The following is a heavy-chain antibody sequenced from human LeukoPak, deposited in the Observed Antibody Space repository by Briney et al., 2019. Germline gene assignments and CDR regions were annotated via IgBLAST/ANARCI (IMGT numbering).Heavy chain of an antibody. CDR2: INHSGST. CDR1: GGSLSGYY. CDR3: ARWDCSGGSCQTGFDY. D-gene: IGHD2-15*01. V-gene: IGHV4-34*01. Sequence: SETLSLTCAVYGGSLSGYYWSWIRQPPGKGLEWIGEINHSGSTNYNPSLKSRVTISVDTSKNQFSLKLSSVTAADTAVYYCARWDCSGGSCQTGFDYWGQGTLVTVSS. J-gene: IGHJ4*02.